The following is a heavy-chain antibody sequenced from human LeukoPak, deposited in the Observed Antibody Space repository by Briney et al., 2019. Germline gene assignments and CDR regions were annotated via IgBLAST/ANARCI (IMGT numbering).Heavy chain of an antibody. J-gene: IGHJ6*02. CDR1: RGSFSSYY. CDR3: ARVTASLSFYYGMDV. Sequence: SETLSLTCTVSRGSFSSYYWSWIRQPPGKGLEWIGHIYSSGSTNYNPSLKSRVTISVDTSKNLFSLNLTSVTAADTAVYFCARVTASLSFYYGMDVWGQGTTVTVSS. D-gene: IGHD2-21*02. V-gene: IGHV4-59*01. CDR2: IYSSGST.